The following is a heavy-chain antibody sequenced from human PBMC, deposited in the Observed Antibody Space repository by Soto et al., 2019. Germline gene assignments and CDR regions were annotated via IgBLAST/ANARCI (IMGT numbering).Heavy chain of an antibody. V-gene: IGHV3-33*06. CDR1: GFTFSSYG. D-gene: IGHD6-6*01. CDR2: IWYDGSNK. J-gene: IGHJ6*02. CDR3: AKAEQLVGGYYYYGMDV. Sequence: GGSLRLSCAASGFTFSSYGMHWVRQAPGKGLEWVAVIWYDGSNKYYADSVKGRFTISRDNSKNTLYLQMNSLRAEDTAVYYCAKAEQLVGGYYYYGMDVWGQGTTVTVSS.